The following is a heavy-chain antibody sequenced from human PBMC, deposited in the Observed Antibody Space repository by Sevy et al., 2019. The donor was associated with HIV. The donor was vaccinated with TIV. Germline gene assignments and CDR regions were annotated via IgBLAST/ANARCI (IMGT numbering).Heavy chain of an antibody. CDR2: TYYRSKWYN. D-gene: IGHD2-2*01. CDR1: GDSVSSISAA. Sequence: KQSQTLSLTCAISGDSVSSISAAWNWIRQSPSRGLEWLGRTYYRSKWYNDYAVSVKSRITINPDTSKNQFSLQLNSVTPEDTAVYYCARNPPYCSSTSCHFDYWGQGTLVTVSS. CDR3: ARNPPYCSSTSCHFDY. V-gene: IGHV6-1*01. J-gene: IGHJ4*02.